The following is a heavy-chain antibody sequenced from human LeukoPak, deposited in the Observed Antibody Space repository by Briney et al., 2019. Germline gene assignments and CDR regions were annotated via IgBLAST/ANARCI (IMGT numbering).Heavy chain of an antibody. CDR3: ARDRRGGSSLYYFDY. V-gene: IGHV4-31*11. J-gene: IGHJ4*02. CDR2: IYYSGST. D-gene: IGHD6-13*01. CDR1: GGSISSGGYS. Sequence: PSQTLSLTCAVSGGSISSGGYSWSWIRQPPGKGLEWIGYIYYSGSTYYNPSLKSRVTISVDTSKNQFSLKLSSVTAADTAVYYCARDRRGGSSLYYFDYWGQGTLVTVSS.